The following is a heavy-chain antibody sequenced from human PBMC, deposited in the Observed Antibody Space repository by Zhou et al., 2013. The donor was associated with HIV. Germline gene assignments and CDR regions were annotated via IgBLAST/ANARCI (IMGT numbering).Heavy chain of an antibody. CDR2: IIPFFGTA. D-gene: IGHD6-25*01. CDR3: ARALSATWIGGGFFYMDV. J-gene: IGHJ6*03. Sequence: QVQLMQSGAEVKKPGSSVKVSCKASGGTFNSYAINWVRQAPGQGLEWMGGIIPFFGTANYAQKFQGRVAITAAESTSTVYMAVSSLRSDDTAVYYCARALSATWIGGGFFYMDVWGKGPRSPSP. V-gene: IGHV1-69*12. CDR1: GGTFNSYA.